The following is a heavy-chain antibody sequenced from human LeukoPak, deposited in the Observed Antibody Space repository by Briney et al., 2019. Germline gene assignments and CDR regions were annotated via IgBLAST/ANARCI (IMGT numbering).Heavy chain of an antibody. V-gene: IGHV3-74*01. CDR3: ARGPGSSGGAYVGDY. J-gene: IGHJ4*01. CDR1: GFTFSYHW. Sequence: PGGSLRLSCTASGFTFSYHWMHWVRQVPGKGLVWISRIDGGGSSTSHADSVKGRFSISRDNSKSTLYLQMSSLRAEDTAVYYCARGPGSSGGAYVGDYWGHGTLVTVSS. CDR2: IDGGGSST. D-gene: IGHD3-22*01.